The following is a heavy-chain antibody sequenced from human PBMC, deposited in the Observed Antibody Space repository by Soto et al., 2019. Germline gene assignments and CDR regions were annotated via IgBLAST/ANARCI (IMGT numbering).Heavy chain of an antibody. CDR2: IIPIIGII. CDR1: GGTFSTYT. Sequence: QVQLVQSGAEVKKPGSSVKVSCKASGGTFSTYTTTWVRQAPGQGLEWMGRIIPIIGIINYAQKFQGRVTISADKFPGTAYMELTGLRSDDTAVYYCAGDPDSHYNDSHASSYPWGQGTLVTVSS. J-gene: IGHJ5*02. CDR3: AGDPDSHYNDSHASSYP. D-gene: IGHD4-4*01. V-gene: IGHV1-69*08.